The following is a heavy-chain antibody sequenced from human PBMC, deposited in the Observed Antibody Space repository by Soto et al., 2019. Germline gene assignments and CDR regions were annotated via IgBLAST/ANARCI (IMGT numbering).Heavy chain of an antibody. Sequence: GWSLRLSCAASVFTFINYGMNWVRQAPGKGLEWVSALDGGGDTTFYADSVKGRFTISRDNSKNTLYLQMNSLRAADTAVYYCAKESGPRKPFDFWGQGTLVTVSS. CDR1: VFTFINYG. V-gene: IGHV3-23*01. CDR2: LDGGGDTT. CDR3: AKESGPRKPFDF. J-gene: IGHJ4*01.